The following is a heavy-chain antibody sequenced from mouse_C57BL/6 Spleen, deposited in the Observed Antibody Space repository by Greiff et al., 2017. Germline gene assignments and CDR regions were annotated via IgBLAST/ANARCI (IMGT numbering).Heavy chain of an antibody. J-gene: IGHJ2*01. V-gene: IGHV1-82*01. CDR2: IYPGDGDT. CDR1: GYAFSSSW. Sequence: QVQLKESGPELVKPGASVKISCKASGYAFSSSWMNWVKQRPGKGLEWIGRIYPGDGDTNYNGKFKGKATLTADKSSSTAYMKLSSLTSEDSAVYFCARGRGDYWGQGTTLTVSS. CDR3: ARGRGDY.